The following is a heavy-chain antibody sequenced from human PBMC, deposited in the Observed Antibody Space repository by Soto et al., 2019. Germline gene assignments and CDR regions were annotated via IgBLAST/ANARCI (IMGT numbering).Heavy chain of an antibody. CDR3: ARQRYSSSPIDY. J-gene: IGHJ4*02. V-gene: IGHV3-33*01. CDR2: IWYDGSNK. Sequence: TGGSLRLSCAASGFTFSSYGMHWVRQAPGKGLEWVAVIWYDGSNKYYADSVKGRFTISRDNFKNTLYLQINSLRAEDTAVYYCARQRYSSSPIDYWGQGTLVTVSS. D-gene: IGHD6-6*01. CDR1: GFTFSSYG.